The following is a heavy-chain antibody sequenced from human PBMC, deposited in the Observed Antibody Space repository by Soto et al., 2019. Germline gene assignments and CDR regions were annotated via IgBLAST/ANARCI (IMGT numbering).Heavy chain of an antibody. Sequence: EVQLVESGGGLVQPGGSLRLSCAASGFTFSDHHMDWVRQAPGKGLEWVGRARNKAHSYTTAYAASVKGRFTISRDDSKNSRSLQMNRLKTEDTALYFWARLMGTGFDLWGQGTLVTVSS. V-gene: IGHV3-72*01. CDR1: GFTFSDHH. D-gene: IGHD2-8*01. CDR2: ARNKAHSYTT. CDR3: ARLMGTGFDL. J-gene: IGHJ4*02.